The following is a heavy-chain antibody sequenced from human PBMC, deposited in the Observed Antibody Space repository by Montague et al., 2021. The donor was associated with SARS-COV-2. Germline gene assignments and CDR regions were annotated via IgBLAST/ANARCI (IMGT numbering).Heavy chain of an antibody. J-gene: IGHJ5*02. V-gene: IGHV4-59*11. CDR1: GXSISSRF. Sequence: SETLSLTCTVSGXSISSRFWSFIRQPPGKGLEWIGYINSNGGTNENPSLMSRLTMSVDTSKNQFSLQLRSMTPADTAVYFCAGATSVRGAVSWFDPWGQGILVTVSS. CDR3: AGATSVRGAVSWFDP. D-gene: IGHD3-10*01. CDR2: INSNGGT.